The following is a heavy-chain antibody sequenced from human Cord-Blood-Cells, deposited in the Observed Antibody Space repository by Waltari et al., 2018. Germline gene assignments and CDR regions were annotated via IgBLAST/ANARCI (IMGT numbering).Heavy chain of an antibody. CDR1: GFTFSSYG. V-gene: IGHV3-30*18. CDR3: AKGQQQLVL. Sequence: QVQLVESGGGVVQTGRSLRLSCAASGFTFSSYGMHWVRRAPGKGSEWVAVISYDGSNKYYEDSVKDRFTSSRDNSKNTLYLEMNSLRAEDTAVYYCAKGQQQLVLWGQGTLVTVSS. D-gene: IGHD6-13*01. J-gene: IGHJ4*02. CDR2: ISYDGSNK.